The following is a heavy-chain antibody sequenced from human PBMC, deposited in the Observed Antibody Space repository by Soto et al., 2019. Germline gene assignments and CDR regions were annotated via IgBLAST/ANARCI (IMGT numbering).Heavy chain of an antibody. CDR2: TYYRSKWYN. CDR1: GDSVSSNSAA. D-gene: IGHD2-15*01. Sequence: SQTLSLTCAISGDSVSSNSAAWNWIRQSPSRGLEWLGRTYYRSKWYNDYAVSVKSRITINPDASKNHFSLQLNSVNPEDTAVYYCARGWSVLAKVWFDPWGQGTLVTVSS. V-gene: IGHV6-1*01. J-gene: IGHJ5*02. CDR3: ARGWSVLAKVWFDP.